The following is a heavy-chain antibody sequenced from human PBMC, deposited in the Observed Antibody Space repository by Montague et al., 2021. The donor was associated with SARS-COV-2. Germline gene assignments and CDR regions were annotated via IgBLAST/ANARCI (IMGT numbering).Heavy chain of an antibody. J-gene: IGHJ5*02. CDR1: SGSISSHY. V-gene: IGHV4-59*11. CDR3: ASAVTTGIDCFDP. D-gene: IGHD4-17*01. CDR2: VNYCGST. Sequence: SETLSLTCTVSSGSISSHYWSWIRQPPGTGLEWIGYVNYCGSTNYNPSLKSRVSISLDTSKNQFSLRLNSVTAADTAVYYCASAVTTGIDCFDPWGQGTLVIVSS.